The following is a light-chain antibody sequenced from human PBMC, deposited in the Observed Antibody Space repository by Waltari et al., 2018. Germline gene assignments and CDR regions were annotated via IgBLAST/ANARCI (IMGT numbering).Light chain of an antibody. CDR2: VNSDGSH. V-gene: IGLV4-69*01. CDR1: SGHSSNV. J-gene: IGLJ3*02. CDR3: QTGGHGTWV. Sequence: ASLGASVKLTCTLSSGHSSNVIAWLQQQPEKGPRYLMKVNSDGSHSKGDKIPDRFSGSSSGAEHFLTISSLQSEDEADYYCQTGGHGTWVFGGGTKLTVL.